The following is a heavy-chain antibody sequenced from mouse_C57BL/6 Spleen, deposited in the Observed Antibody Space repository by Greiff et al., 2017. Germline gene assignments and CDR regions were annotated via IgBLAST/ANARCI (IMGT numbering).Heavy chain of an antibody. CDR3: TGRDSSGFWFAY. J-gene: IGHJ3*01. Sequence: VQLKESGGGLVQPGGSMKLSCVASGFTFSNYWMNWVRQSPEKGLEWVAQIRLKSDNYATHYAESVKGRFTISRDDSKSSVYLQMNNLRAADTEIYYCTGRDSSGFWFAYWGQGTLVTVSA. V-gene: IGHV6-3*01. CDR1: GFTFSNYW. CDR2: IRLKSDNYAT. D-gene: IGHD3-2*02.